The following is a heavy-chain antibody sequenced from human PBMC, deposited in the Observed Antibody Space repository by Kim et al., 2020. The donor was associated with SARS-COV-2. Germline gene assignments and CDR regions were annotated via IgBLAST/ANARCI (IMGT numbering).Heavy chain of an antibody. J-gene: IGHJ4*02. V-gene: IGHV3-7*01. CDR3: VKALGSRPEGY. Sequence: GGSLRLSCAASGFTFSRSWMNWVRQTPGKGLEWVAHIKNDGNEKNYVDSVKGRFTISRDNSENSVYLQMNSLRAEDTAVYYCVKALGSRPEGYWGQGTLVTVSS. D-gene: IGHD2-2*01. CDR2: IKNDGNEK. CDR1: GFTFSRSW.